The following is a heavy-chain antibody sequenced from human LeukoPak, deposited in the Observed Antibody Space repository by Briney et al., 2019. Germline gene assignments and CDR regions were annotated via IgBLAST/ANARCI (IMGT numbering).Heavy chain of an antibody. CDR2: VFFTQGT. CDR1: GGSLSNHH. J-gene: IGHJ4*02. Sequence: PSETLSLTCIVSGGSLSNHHWTWIRQSPGKELEWIGHVFFTQGTNYSPSLRGRITIAADRSKNQIYLKLGSVTAADTAVYYCARELYHFDRWGQGALVTVSS. CDR3: ARELYHFDR. V-gene: IGHV4-59*11. D-gene: IGHD2-8*01.